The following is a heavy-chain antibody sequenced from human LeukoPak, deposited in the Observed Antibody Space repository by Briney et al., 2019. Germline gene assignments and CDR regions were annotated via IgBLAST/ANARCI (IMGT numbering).Heavy chain of an antibody. CDR2: IYNSGST. V-gene: IGHV4-59*01. J-gene: IGHJ3*02. CDR3: AGMDHNCGGDCYSAFDI. CDR1: GGSISSYY. Sequence: SESLSLTCTVSGGSISSYYWSWIRQPPGKGLEWIGYIYNSGSTTYNPSLKTRVTISVNTSKNQFSLKLSSVTAADTAVYYCAGMDHNCGGDCYSAFDIWGQGTMVTVSS. D-gene: IGHD2-21*02.